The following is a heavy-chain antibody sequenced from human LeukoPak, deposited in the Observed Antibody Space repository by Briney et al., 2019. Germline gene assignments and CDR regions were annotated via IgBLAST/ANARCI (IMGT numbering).Heavy chain of an antibody. J-gene: IGHJ6*03. D-gene: IGHD6-6*01. Sequence: PGGSLRLSCAASGFTFSSYSMNWVRQAPGKGLEWVSSISSSSSYIYYADSVKGRFTISRDNAKNSLYLQMNSPRAEDTAVYCARDRRQLSHYYYYYMDVWGKGTTVTVSS. V-gene: IGHV3-21*01. CDR3: ARDRRQLSHYYYYYMDV. CDR1: GFTFSSYS. CDR2: ISSSSSYI.